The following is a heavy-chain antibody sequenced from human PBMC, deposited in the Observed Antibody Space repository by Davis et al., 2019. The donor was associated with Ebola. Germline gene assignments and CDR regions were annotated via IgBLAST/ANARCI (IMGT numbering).Heavy chain of an antibody. Sequence: HTGGSLRLSCAASGFTFRNYWMFWVRQPPGKGLVWVSRIKTDGSITNYADSVRGRFTISRDNAKNTLYLQMNSLRADDTAVYYCARDGISEFIDLDYWGQGTLVTVSS. J-gene: IGHJ4*02. CDR2: IKTDGSIT. D-gene: IGHD2-21*01. V-gene: IGHV3-74*01. CDR3: ARDGISEFIDLDY. CDR1: GFTFRNYW.